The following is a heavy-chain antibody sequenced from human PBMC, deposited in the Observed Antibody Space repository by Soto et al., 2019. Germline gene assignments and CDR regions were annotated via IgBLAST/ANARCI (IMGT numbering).Heavy chain of an antibody. D-gene: IGHD6-19*01. CDR1: GGTFSSYA. Sequence: SVKVSCKASGGTFSSYAISWVRQAPGQGLEWMGGIIPIFGTANYAQKFQGRVTITADESTSTAYMELSSLRSEDTAVYYCARVYSSGWSLFGYWGQGTLVTVSS. CDR2: IIPIFGTA. J-gene: IGHJ4*02. V-gene: IGHV1-69*13. CDR3: ARVYSSGWSLFGY.